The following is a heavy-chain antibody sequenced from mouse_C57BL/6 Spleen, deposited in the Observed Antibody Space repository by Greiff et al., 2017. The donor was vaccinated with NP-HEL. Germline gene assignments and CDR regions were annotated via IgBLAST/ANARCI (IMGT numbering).Heavy chain of an antibody. V-gene: IGHV1-64*01. CDR2: IHPNSGST. Sequence: QVQLQQPGAELVKPGASVKLSCKASGYTFTSYWMHWVKQRPGQGLEWIGMIHPNSGSTNYNEKFKSKATLTVDKSSSTAYMQLSSLTSEDSAVYYGARGTTVVAEYYFDYWGQGTTLTVSS. CDR1: GYTFTSYW. J-gene: IGHJ2*01. D-gene: IGHD1-1*01. CDR3: ARGTTVVAEYYFDY.